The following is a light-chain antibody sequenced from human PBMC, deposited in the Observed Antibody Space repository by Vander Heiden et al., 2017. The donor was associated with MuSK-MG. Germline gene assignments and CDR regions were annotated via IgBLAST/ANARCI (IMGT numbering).Light chain of an antibody. CDR2: ANN. V-gene: IGLV1-51*01. CDR3: GSGNSRLTAVV. Sequence: YQPRYHQLPGTAPTLLIDANNKPPSVSPDPFSGSNSANPAPLVITGFQPEDEADYYCGSGNSRLTAVVFGGGTKLTVL. CDR1: Y. J-gene: IGLJ2*01.